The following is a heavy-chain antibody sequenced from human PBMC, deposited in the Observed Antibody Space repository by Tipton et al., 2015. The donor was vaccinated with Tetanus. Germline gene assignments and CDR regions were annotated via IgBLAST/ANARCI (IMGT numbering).Heavy chain of an antibody. CDR1: GFSFDDYT. Sequence: SLRLSCAASGFSFDDYTMHWVRQLPGKSLEWVSLIRWDSGSTHYADSVKGRFTISRDNAKNSLYLQMNSLRAEDTAMYYCARVPGAGVGYCSGGNCHYFDYWGQGTLVTVSS. CDR3: ARVPGAGVGYCSGGNCHYFDY. D-gene: IGHD2-15*01. V-gene: IGHV3-43*01. J-gene: IGHJ4*02. CDR2: IRWDSGST.